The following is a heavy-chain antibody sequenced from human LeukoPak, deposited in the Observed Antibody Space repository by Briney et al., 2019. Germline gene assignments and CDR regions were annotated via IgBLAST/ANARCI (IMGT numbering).Heavy chain of an antibody. Sequence: GGSLRLSCAASGFTFSSYAMSWVRQAPGKGLEWVSAISGSGGSTYYADSVKGRFTISRDNSKNTLYLQMNSLRAEDTAVYYCARDAGYYDSSGYSLDYWGQGTLVTVSS. J-gene: IGHJ4*02. CDR1: GFTFSSYA. CDR3: ARDAGYYDSSGYSLDY. CDR2: ISGSGGST. D-gene: IGHD3-22*01. V-gene: IGHV3-23*01.